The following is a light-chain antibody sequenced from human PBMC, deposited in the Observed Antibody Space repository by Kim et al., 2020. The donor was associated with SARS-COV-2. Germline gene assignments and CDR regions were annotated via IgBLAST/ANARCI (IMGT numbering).Light chain of an antibody. Sequence: EIVLTQSPGTLSLSPGERATLSCRASQSVSSSYLAWYQQKPGQAPRLLIYGASSRTTGIPNKVSGSGSGTDSTLTISRLEPEDFAVYYCRLYGSALTLGGDTKVDFK. J-gene: IGKJ4*01. CDR2: GAS. CDR3: RLYGSALT. CDR1: QSVSSSY. V-gene: IGKV3-20*01.